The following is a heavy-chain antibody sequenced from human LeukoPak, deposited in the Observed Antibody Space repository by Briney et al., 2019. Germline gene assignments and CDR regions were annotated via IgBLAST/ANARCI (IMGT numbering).Heavy chain of an antibody. CDR2: IWYDGSNK. J-gene: IGHJ4*02. Sequence: GGSLRLSCAASGFTFSSYGMHWVRQAPGKGLEWVAVIWYDGSNKYYADSVKGRFTISRDNSKNTLYLQLNSLRAEDTAVYYCAKAGGWPYYFDYWGQGTLVTVSS. CDR3: AKAGGWPYYFDY. CDR1: GFTFSSYG. D-gene: IGHD6-19*01. V-gene: IGHV3-33*06.